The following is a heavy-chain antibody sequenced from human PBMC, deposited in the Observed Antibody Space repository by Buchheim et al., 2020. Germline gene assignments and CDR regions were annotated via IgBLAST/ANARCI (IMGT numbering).Heavy chain of an antibody. CDR3: ARDPPNSGWALDY. D-gene: IGHD6-19*01. V-gene: IGHV3-33*01. Sequence: QVQLVESGGGVVQPGESLRLSCAASGFACNTHAMHWVRQAPGKGLEWVAFIWYDGSEKHYIDSVKGRFSISRDNSKNTLYLEMNSLRGEDTAVYYCARDPPNSGWALDYWGQGTL. CDR1: GFACNTHA. J-gene: IGHJ4*02. CDR2: IWYDGSEK.